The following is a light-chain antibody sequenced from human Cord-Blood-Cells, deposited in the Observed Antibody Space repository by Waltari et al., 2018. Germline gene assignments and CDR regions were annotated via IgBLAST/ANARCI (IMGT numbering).Light chain of an antibody. CDR2: DVS. Sequence: QSALTQPPSPSVSPGQSVTMFCTGTSRHAAGYNYSSWYQPHPGKAPKLMIYDVSKRPSGVPDRFSGSKSGNTASLTVSGLQAEDEADYYCSSYAGSNNVVFGGGTKLTVL. CDR1: SRHAAGYNY. J-gene: IGLJ2*01. CDR3: SSYAGSNNVV. V-gene: IGLV2-8*01.